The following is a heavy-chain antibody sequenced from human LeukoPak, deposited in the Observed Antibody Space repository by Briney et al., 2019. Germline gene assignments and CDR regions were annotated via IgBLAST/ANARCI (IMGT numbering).Heavy chain of an antibody. Sequence: SETLSLTCTVSGYSISSGYYWGWIRQPPGKGLEWIGSIYHSGSTYYNPSLKSRVTISVDTSKNQFSLKLSSVTAADTAVYYCARDPLPNSAMVRRPYYFDYWGQGTLVTVSS. V-gene: IGHV4-38-2*02. CDR2: IYHSGST. CDR3: ARDPLPNSAMVRRPYYFDY. D-gene: IGHD3-10*01. J-gene: IGHJ4*02. CDR1: GYSISSGYY.